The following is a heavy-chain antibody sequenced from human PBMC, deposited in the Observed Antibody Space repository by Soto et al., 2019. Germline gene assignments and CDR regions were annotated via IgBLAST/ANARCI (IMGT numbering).Heavy chain of an antibody. J-gene: IGHJ4*02. Sequence: PGGSLRLSCAASGFTFSSYAMHWVRQAPGKGLEWVAVISYDGSNKYYADSVKGRFTISRDNSKNTLYLQMNSLRAEDTAVYYCARDGGGTVITIFGVVIPYYFDYWGQGTLVTVSS. D-gene: IGHD3-3*01. V-gene: IGHV3-30-3*01. CDR2: ISYDGSNK. CDR1: GFTFSSYA. CDR3: ARDGGGTVITIFGVVIPYYFDY.